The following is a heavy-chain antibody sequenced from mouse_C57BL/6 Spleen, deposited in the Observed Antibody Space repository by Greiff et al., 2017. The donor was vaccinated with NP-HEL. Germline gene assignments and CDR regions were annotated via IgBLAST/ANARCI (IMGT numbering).Heavy chain of an antibody. J-gene: IGHJ4*01. V-gene: IGHV1-78*01. Sequence: VQLQQSDAELVKPGASVKISCKVSGYTFTDHTIHWMKQRPEQGLEWIGYIYPRDGSTKYNEKFKGKATLTADKSSSTADMQLNSLTSEDSAVYFCARGADYYGSPYAMDYWGQGTSVTVSS. CDR2: IYPRDGST. CDR3: ARGADYYGSPYAMDY. D-gene: IGHD1-1*01. CDR1: GYTFTDHT.